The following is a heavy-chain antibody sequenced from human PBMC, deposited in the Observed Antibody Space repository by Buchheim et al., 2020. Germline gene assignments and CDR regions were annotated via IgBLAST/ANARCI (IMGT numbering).Heavy chain of an antibody. Sequence: QVQLVESGGGVVQPGRSLRLSCAASGFTFSSYGMHWVRQAPGKGLEWVAVISYDGSNKYYADSVKGRFTISRDNSKNTLYLQMNSLGAEDTAVYYCAKGTALPDYWGQGTL. CDR3: AKGTALPDY. J-gene: IGHJ4*02. CDR1: GFTFSSYG. D-gene: IGHD6-6*01. V-gene: IGHV3-30*18. CDR2: ISYDGSNK.